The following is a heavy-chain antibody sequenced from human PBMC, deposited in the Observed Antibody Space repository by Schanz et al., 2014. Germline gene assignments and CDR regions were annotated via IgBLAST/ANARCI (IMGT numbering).Heavy chain of an antibody. CDR1: GASTRGYY. D-gene: IGHD1-1*01. CDR2: VYYSGST. CDR3: ARDRGTGERYFDH. J-gene: IGHJ4*02. V-gene: IGHV4-59*01. Sequence: QVQLQESGPGLMRPSETLSLTCTVAGASTRGYYWTWIRRTPQHGLQRIGYVYYSGSTSYNPSLESGVSISLDTSKNQFSLRLHSVTAADTGVYYCARDRGTGERYFDHWGQGILVTVSS.